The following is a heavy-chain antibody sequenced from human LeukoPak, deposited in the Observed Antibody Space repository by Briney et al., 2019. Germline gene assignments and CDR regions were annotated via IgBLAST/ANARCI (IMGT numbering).Heavy chain of an antibody. CDR3: ATYRSSYYYFVY. D-gene: IGHD6-13*01. Sequence: KPGGSLRLPCAASGFTFSNAYMSWVRQAPGKGLEWVGRIKSKAHGGTTEYAAPVKGRFTISRDDSKNTLFLQMNSLQTEDAALYYCATYRSSYYYFVYWGQGTLVTVSS. CDR2: IKSKAHGGTT. CDR1: GFTFSNAY. V-gene: IGHV3-15*01. J-gene: IGHJ4*02.